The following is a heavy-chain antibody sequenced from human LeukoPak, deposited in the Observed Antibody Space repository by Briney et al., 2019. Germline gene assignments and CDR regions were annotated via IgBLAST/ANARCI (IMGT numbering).Heavy chain of an antibody. J-gene: IGHJ4*02. CDR1: GFTVTNYH. CDR2: IRGTGDSP. V-gene: IGHV1-46*01. D-gene: IGHD6-13*01. CDR3: ARAPAGTLDF. Sequence: ASVKVSCKASGFTVTNYHMHWVRQAPGQGLEWVGLIRGTGDSPDYAQKFQGRVTVTCDTSTNTLYLELRSLKLEDMAVYYCARAPAGTLDFWGQGTLVTVSS.